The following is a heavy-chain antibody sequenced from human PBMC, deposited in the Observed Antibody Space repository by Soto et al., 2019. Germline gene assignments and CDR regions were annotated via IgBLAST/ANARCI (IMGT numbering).Heavy chain of an antibody. D-gene: IGHD3-9*01. V-gene: IGHV4-34*01. CDR3: ARESHDILTGPPWVWYFDL. J-gene: IGHJ2*01. Sequence: QVQLQQWGAGPLRPLETLSLTCGVSGGSFSGYYWSWIRQSHGKGLEWIGEINDRGSINYNPSLKSRVSISVDTSKNHYSLNLRSVTAADTAVYYCARESHDILTGPPWVWYFDLWGRGTLVTVSS. CDR2: INDRGSI. CDR1: GGSFSGYY.